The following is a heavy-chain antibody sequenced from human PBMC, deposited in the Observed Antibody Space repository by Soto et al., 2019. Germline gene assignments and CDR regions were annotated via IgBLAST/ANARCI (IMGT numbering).Heavy chain of an antibody. CDR3: GHRLYTSGWWFDP. J-gene: IGHJ5*02. Sequence: QVTLKESGPALVKPTETLTLTCTFSGFSLNTDKVGVGWVRQPPGKALEWLALIYWDDDKRYSPYLKSRLTITKDTSNNEVVLTMTNMDPVYTATYFCGHRLYTSGWWFDPWGPGTLVTVSS. V-gene: IGHV2-5*02. CDR1: GFSLNTDKVG. CDR2: IYWDDDK. D-gene: IGHD6-19*01.